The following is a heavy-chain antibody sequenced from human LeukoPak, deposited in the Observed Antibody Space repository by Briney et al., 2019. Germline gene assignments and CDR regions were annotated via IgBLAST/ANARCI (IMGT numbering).Heavy chain of an antibody. D-gene: IGHD3-22*01. J-gene: IGHJ4*02. V-gene: IGHV4-39*01. CDR2: IYYTGST. Sequence: SETLSLTCTVSGGSITSSSYYWGWIRQPPGKGLEWIGSIYYTGSTFYNPSLKSRVTISVDTSKNQFSLKLSSVTAADTAVYYCARHSYDSSGFDENYFDYWGQGTLVTVSS. CDR3: ARHSYDSSGFDENYFDY. CDR1: GGSITSSSYY.